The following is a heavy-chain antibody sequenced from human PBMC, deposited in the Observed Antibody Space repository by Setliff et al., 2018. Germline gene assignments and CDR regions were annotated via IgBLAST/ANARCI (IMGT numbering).Heavy chain of an antibody. CDR2: IKKDGSEK. J-gene: IGHJ4*02. CDR1: GFTFRSYW. D-gene: IGHD4-17*01. V-gene: IGHV3-7*01. CDR3: SRDLQGSGDYVVDY. Sequence: PGGSLRLSCAASGFTFRSYWMSWVRQAPGKGLEWVANIKKDGSEKYYLDSVRGRFTISRDNAENSLTLQMNSLRVEDTAVYYCSRDLQGSGDYVVDYWGQGTLVTVSS.